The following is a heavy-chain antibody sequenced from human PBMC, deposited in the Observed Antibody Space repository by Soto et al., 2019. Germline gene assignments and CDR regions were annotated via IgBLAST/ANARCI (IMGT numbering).Heavy chain of an antibody. D-gene: IGHD3-22*01. Sequence: EVQLLESGGGLVQRGGSQRLSCAASGFTFTSYVMSWVRQAPGKGLEWVAGISGGGRTAVYADSVKGRFTISRDNAKNTVVWQIDSLRAEDTAIYYCAKDSNKYSSSLRGRYFDSWGQGTLVTVSS. J-gene: IGHJ4*02. V-gene: IGHV3-23*01. CDR2: ISGGGRTA. CDR3: AKDSNKYSSSLRGRYFDS. CDR1: GFTFTSYV.